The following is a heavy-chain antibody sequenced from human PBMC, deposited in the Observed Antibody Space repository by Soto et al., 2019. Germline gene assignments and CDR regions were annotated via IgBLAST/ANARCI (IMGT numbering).Heavy chain of an antibody. D-gene: IGHD3-10*01. CDR3: ATRTRYGSTDYYYYGMDV. Sequence: PSETLSLTCTVSGGSISSSSYYWGWIRQPPGKGLEWIGSIYYSGSTYYNPSLKSRVTISVDTSKNQFSLKLSSVTAADTAVYYCATRTRYGSTDYYYYGMDVWGQGTTVTVSS. J-gene: IGHJ6*02. CDR2: IYYSGST. CDR1: GGSISSSSYY. V-gene: IGHV4-39*01.